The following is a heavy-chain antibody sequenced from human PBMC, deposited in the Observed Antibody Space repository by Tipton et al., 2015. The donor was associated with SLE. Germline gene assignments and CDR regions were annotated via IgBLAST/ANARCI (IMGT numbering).Heavy chain of an antibody. J-gene: IGHJ4*02. V-gene: IGHV3-7*01. CDR1: GFTFSSYW. CDR2: IKQDGSEK. CDR3: ARDGPVSSSWYPDY. D-gene: IGHD6-13*01. Sequence: SLRLSCAASGFTFSSYWMSWVRQAPGKGLEWVANIKQDGSEKYYVDSVKGRFTISRDNAKNSLYLQMNSLRAEDTAVYYCARDGPVSSSWYPDYWGQGTLVTVSS.